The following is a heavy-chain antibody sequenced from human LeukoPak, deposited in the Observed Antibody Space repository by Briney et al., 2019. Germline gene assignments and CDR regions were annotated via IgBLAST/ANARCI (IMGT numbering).Heavy chain of an antibody. D-gene: IGHD3-3*01. CDR3: ARVYDFWSGYYDY. CDR1: GASISSYY. J-gene: IGHJ4*02. CDR2: IHSRGTI. Sequence: SETLSLTCTVSGASISSYYWSWIRQPPGKGLEWIGYIHSRGTINYNPSLRSRVTISVDTSKNQFSLKLSSVTAADTAVYYCARVYDFWSGYYDYWGQGTLVTVSS. V-gene: IGHV4-59*08.